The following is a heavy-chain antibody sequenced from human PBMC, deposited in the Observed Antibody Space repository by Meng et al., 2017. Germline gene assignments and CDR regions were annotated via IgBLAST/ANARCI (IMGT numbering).Heavy chain of an antibody. J-gene: IGHJ4*02. CDR1: GYTFTSYA. CDR2: INTNTGNP. D-gene: IGHD6-19*01. CDR3: AREGPGIAVAGRGDFDY. V-gene: IGHV7-4-1*02. Sequence: ASVKVSCKASGYTFTSYAMNWVRQAPGQGLEWMGWINTNTGNPTYAQGFTGRFVFSLDTSVSTAYLQISSLKAEDTAVYYCAREGPGIAVAGRGDFDYWGQGTLVTSPQ.